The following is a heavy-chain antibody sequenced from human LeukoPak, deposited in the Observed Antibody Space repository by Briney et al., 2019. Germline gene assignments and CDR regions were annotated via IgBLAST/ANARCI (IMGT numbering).Heavy chain of an antibody. J-gene: IGHJ4*02. CDR3: ARGYSSGWYGYYFDY. Sequence: PEASVKVSCKASGYTFTGYYMHWVRQAPGQGLEWMGRINPNSGGTNYAQKFQRRVTMTRDTSVRAAYMELSRLRSDDTAVYYCARGYSSGWYGYYFDYWGQGTLVTVSS. D-gene: IGHD6-19*01. V-gene: IGHV1-2*06. CDR1: GYTFTGYY. CDR2: INPNSGGT.